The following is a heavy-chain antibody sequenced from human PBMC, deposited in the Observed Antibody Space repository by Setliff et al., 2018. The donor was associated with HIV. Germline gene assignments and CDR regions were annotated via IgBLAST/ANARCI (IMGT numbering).Heavy chain of an antibody. D-gene: IGHD4-4*01. CDR3: VRQSVAVTYGMDV. J-gene: IGHJ6*02. V-gene: IGHV3-30*03. CDR2: ISYDGSEK. CDR1: GFTLSAYG. Sequence: GGSLRLSCAASGFTLSAYGMHWVRQAPGKGLEWVALISYDGSEKFYADSVRGRFTISRDNSKNTESLQMNSLRIEDTAVYYCVRQSVAVTYGMDVWGQGTTVTVSS.